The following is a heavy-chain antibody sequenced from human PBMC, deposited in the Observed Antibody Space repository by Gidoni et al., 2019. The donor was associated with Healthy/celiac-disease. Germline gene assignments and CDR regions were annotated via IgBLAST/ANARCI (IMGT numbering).Heavy chain of an antibody. CDR3: ASTDCGGDCYLDY. J-gene: IGHJ4*02. CDR2: IYYSGST. D-gene: IGHD2-21*02. Sequence: QVQLQESGQGLVKTSQTLSLTCTVSGGSISSGGYYWSWIRQHPWKGLEWIGYIYYSGSTYYNPSLKSRVTISVDTSKNQFSLKLSSVTAADTAVYYCASTDCGGDCYLDYWGQGTLVTVSS. CDR1: GGSISSGGYY. V-gene: IGHV4-31*03.